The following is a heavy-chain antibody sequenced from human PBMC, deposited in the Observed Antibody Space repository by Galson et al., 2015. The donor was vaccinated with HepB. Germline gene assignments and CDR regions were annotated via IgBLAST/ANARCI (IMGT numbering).Heavy chain of an antibody. D-gene: IGHD1-26*01. J-gene: IGHJ5*02. CDR2: IDYSGDT. V-gene: IGHV4-59*08. CDR1: GASISSYY. Sequence: LSLTCSVSGASISSYYWSWMRQPPGKGLEWIGYIDYSGDTSYNPPLKSRLTISRDTSKNEFSLSLSSVTAADTAIYYCARHGTVGVLGTLDRWGQGILVTVSS. CDR3: ARHGTVGVLGTLDR.